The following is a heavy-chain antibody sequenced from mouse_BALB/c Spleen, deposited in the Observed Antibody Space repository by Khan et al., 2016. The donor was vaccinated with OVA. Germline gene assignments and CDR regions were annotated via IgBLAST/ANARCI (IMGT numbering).Heavy chain of an antibody. V-gene: IGHV9-1*02. CDR1: GYTFRNYG. CDR2: INTNTGEP. Sequence: QIQLVQSGPELKKPGETVKISCEASGYTFRNYGMNWVKQAPGKGLKWMGWINTNTGEPTYADDFKGRFAFSLETSASTAFLQINNLKNEDMATCFCARQDYGGSPDYWGQGTTLTVSS. CDR3: ARQDYGGSPDY. J-gene: IGHJ2*01. D-gene: IGHD1-1*01.